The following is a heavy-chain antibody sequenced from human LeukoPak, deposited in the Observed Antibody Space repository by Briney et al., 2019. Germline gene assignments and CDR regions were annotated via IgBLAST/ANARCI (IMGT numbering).Heavy chain of an antibody. D-gene: IGHD1-1*01. V-gene: IGHV3-21*04. Sequence: PGGSLRLSCAASGFTFSRYNMNWVRQAPGQGLEWVACISKSRNYIYYADSVKGRFTISRDDAKSSLYLQMDSLRVEDTALYYCVRDDPGVQQERRLSPFDIWGQGAMVTVSS. J-gene: IGHJ3*02. CDR2: ISKSRNYI. CDR3: VRDDPGVQQERRLSPFDI. CDR1: GFTFSRYN.